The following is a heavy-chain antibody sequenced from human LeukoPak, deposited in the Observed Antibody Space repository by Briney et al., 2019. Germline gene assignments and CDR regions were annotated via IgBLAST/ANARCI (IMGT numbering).Heavy chain of an antibody. D-gene: IGHD1-26*01. CDR3: AKATPILGAAAYYFDY. CDR2: IYSDGSRT. V-gene: IGHV3-74*01. Sequence: PGGSLRLSCAGSGFTLSSNWMHWVRQGPGKGLVWLSRIYSDGSRTNYADSVKGRFTISGDNAKNTLYLQTNSLRAEDTAVYYCAKATPILGAAAYYFDYWGQGTLVTVSS. J-gene: IGHJ4*02. CDR1: GFTLSSNW.